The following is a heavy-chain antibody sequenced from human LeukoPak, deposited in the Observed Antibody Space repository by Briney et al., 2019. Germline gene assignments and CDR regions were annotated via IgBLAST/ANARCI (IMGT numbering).Heavy chain of an antibody. V-gene: IGHV3-33*01. D-gene: IGHD5-12*01. CDR3: ARAPSGYVYFDY. Sequence: AGGSLRLSCAASGFTFSSYGMHWVRQAPGKGLEWVAVIWSDGTNKFYADSVKGRFTTSRDNSKSTMYMQMNSLRADDTAVYYCARAPSGYVYFDYWGQGTLVTVSS. CDR1: GFTFSSYG. J-gene: IGHJ4*02. CDR2: IWSDGTNK.